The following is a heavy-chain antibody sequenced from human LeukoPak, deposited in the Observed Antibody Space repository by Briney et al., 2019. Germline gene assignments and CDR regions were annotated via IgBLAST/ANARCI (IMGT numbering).Heavy chain of an antibody. D-gene: IGHD2-15*01. CDR1: GGSVNSFY. Sequence: SETLSLTCNVSGGSVNSFYWSWIRQPPGKGLEWIGYIYNSGSTKSNPSLKSRVTISMDTPNNQFSLKLSSVTAADTAVYYCARGSCAGGNCYVPDNWGQGTLVTVSS. V-gene: IGHV4-59*02. CDR3: ARGSCAGGNCYVPDN. CDR2: IYNSGST. J-gene: IGHJ4*02.